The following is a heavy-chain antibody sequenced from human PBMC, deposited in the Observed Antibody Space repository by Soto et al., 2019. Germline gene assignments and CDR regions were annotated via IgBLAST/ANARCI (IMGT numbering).Heavy chain of an antibody. J-gene: IGHJ6*02. D-gene: IGHD3-16*01. Sequence: GGSLRLSCAASGFTFRNYAMHWVRQAPGKGLEWVATISYDGDNKYYADSVKGPFTISRDNSKNTLYLQMNSLRPEDTAVYYCARPWGQLSTYYYGMDTWGQGTTVTVSS. V-gene: IGHV3-30-3*01. CDR2: ISYDGDNK. CDR3: ARPWGQLSTYYYGMDT. CDR1: GFTFRNYA.